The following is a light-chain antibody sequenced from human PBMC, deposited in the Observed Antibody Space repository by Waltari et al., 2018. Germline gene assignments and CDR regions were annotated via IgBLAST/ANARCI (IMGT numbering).Light chain of an antibody. Sequence: SYELTQPPSVSVSPGQPVSITCSGDKLDDKYTCWYQQKPGQSPVLVIYQDNKRPSGIPERFSGSNSGNTATLTISGTQAVDEADYYCQAWDSSIEVFGGGTKLTVL. CDR2: QDN. CDR3: QAWDSSIEV. CDR1: KLDDKY. J-gene: IGLJ2*01. V-gene: IGLV3-1*01.